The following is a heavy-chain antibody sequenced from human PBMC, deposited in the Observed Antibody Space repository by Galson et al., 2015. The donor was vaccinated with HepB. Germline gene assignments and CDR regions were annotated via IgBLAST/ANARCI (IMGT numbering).Heavy chain of an antibody. Sequence: QSGAEVKKPGESLKISCKGSGYTFSTSWIAWVRQMPGKGLEWMGIIYPSDSDTKYSPSFEGQVTISADKSISTAYPQWSSLKASDTAMYYCARGTYFSYWGQGTLVTVSS. D-gene: IGHD3-3*01. CDR2: IYPSDSDT. CDR1: GYTFSTSW. J-gene: IGHJ4*02. V-gene: IGHV5-51*01. CDR3: ARGTYFSY.